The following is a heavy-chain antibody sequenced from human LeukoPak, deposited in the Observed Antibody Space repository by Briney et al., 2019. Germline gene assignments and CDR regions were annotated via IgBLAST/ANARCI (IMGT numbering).Heavy chain of an antibody. CDR1: GGSFSGYY. CDR2: INHSGST. J-gene: IGHJ4*02. CDR3: ARNGCSSTSCYTGGADY. Sequence: SETLSLTCAVYGGSFSGYYWSWIRQPPGKGLEWIEEINHSGSTNYNPSLKSRVTISVDTSKNQFSLKLSSVTAADTAVYYCARNGCSSTSCYTGGADYWGQGTLVTVSS. D-gene: IGHD2-2*02. V-gene: IGHV4-34*01.